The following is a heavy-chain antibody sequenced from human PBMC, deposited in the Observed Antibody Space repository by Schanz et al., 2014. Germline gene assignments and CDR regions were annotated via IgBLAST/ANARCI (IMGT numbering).Heavy chain of an antibody. D-gene: IGHD5-12*01. J-gene: IGHJ4*02. CDR1: GFTFTNYW. Sequence: EVQLVESGGGLVQPGGSLRLSCAASGFTFTNYWMTWVRQAPGKGLEWVGHSRNKSHSYTSEYGASVKGRFTISRDESESSLYLQMDSLKTEDTAVYECARRNFYDQSDALDYWGQGSLVTVSS. CDR3: ARRNFYDQSDALDY. V-gene: IGHV3-72*01. CDR2: SRNKSHSYTS.